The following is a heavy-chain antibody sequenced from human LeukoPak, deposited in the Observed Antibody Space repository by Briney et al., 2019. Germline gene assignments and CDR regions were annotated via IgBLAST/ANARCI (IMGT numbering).Heavy chain of an antibody. V-gene: IGHV3-21*01. CDR2: ISSSSSYI. CDR1: GFPFSSYS. Sequence: GGSPSLSCAASGFPFSSYSMNWVRQAPGKGLEWVSSISSSSSYIYYADSVKGRFTISRDNAKNSLYLQMNSLRAEDTAVYYCARDLWDYGDNGYYWGQGTLVTVSS. D-gene: IGHD4-23*01. J-gene: IGHJ4*02. CDR3: ARDLWDYGDNGYY.